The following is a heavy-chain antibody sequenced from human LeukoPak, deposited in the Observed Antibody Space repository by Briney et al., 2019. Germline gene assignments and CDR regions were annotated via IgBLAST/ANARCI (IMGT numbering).Heavy chain of an antibody. CDR3: ARVLVVAGHSDYSYFDL. Sequence: SETLSLTCTVSGGSISSYYWSWIRQPAGKGLEWIGHIYTSGTTNYSPSLKSRVTMSVDTSKSQFSPKLSSVTAADTAVYYCARVLVVAGHSDYSYFDLWGRGTLVTVSS. CDR2: IYTSGTT. CDR1: GGSISSYY. J-gene: IGHJ2*01. D-gene: IGHD2-15*01. V-gene: IGHV4-4*07.